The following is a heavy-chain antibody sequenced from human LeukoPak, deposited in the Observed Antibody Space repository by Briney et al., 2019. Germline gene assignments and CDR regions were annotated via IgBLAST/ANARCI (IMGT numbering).Heavy chain of an antibody. D-gene: IGHD6-13*01. CDR2: ITPIFGTA. CDR3: ARGGSWYYYGMDV. CDR1: GGTFSSYA. V-gene: IGHV1-69*01. Sequence: GSSVKVPCKASGGTFSSYAISWVRQAPGQGLEWMGGITPIFGTANYAQKFQGRVTITADESTSTAYMELSSLRSEDTAVYYCARGGSWYYYGMDVWGQGTTVTVSS. J-gene: IGHJ6*02.